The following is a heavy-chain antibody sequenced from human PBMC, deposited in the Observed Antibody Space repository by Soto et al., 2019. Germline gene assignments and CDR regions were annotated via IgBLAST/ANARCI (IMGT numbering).Heavy chain of an antibody. Sequence: SETLSLTCTVSGGSISSGDYYWSWIRQPPGKGLEWIGYIYYSGSTYYNPSLKSRVTISVDTSKNQFSLKLSSVTAADTAVYYXARXXXXXXTXXGMXVWGQGXXVTXSS. CDR2: IYYSGST. J-gene: IGHJ6*02. V-gene: IGHV4-30-4*01. CDR3: ARXXXXXXTXXGMXV. CDR1: GGSISSGDYY.